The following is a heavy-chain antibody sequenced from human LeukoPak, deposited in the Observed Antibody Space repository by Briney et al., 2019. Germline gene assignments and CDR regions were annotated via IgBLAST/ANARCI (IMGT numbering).Heavy chain of an antibody. J-gene: IGHJ6*02. CDR2: IYYSGST. V-gene: IGHV4-39*01. Sequence: PSETLSLTCTVSGGSISSSSYYWGWIRQPPGKGLEWIGSIYYSGSTYYHPSLKSRVTISVDTSKNQFSLKLSSVTAADTAVYYCAITGMAVGATTDYYGMDVWGQGTTVTVSS. CDR3: AITGMAVGATTDYYGMDV. CDR1: GGSISSSSYY. D-gene: IGHD1-26*01.